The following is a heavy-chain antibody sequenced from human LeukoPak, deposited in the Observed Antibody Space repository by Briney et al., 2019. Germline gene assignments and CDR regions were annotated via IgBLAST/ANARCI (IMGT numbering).Heavy chain of an antibody. CDR3: ARDLKVKDWSTWFDR. V-gene: IGHV3-33*01. J-gene: IGHJ5*02. CDR1: GFTFGSYT. Sequence: GRSLRLSCAASGFTFGSYTMHWVRQAPGKGLEWVAVFYYDGSFKYYADSVKGRFTISRDISENTLHLQMNSPRAEDTAVYYCARDLKVKDWSTWFDRWGQGTLVTVSS. CDR2: FYYDGSFK. D-gene: IGHD3/OR15-3a*01.